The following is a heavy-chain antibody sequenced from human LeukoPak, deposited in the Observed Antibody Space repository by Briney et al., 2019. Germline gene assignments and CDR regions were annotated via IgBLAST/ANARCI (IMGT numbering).Heavy chain of an antibody. D-gene: IGHD2-2*01. CDR1: GGSISSGSYY. CDR3: ARDADIVVVPAAMSDYYYYYYMDV. CDR2: IYTSGST. V-gene: IGHV4-61*02. Sequence: SETLSLTCTVSGGSISSGSYYWSWIRQPAGKGLEWIGRIYTSGSTNYDPSLKSRVTISVDTSKNQFSLKLSSVTAADTAVYYCARDADIVVVPAAMSDYYYYYYMDVWSKGTTVTVSS. J-gene: IGHJ6*03.